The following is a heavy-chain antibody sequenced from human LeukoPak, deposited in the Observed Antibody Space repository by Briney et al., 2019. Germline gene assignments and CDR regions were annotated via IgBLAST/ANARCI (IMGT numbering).Heavy chain of an antibody. V-gene: IGHV3-21*01. CDR1: GFTFSSYS. CDR2: ISSSSSYI. J-gene: IGHJ3*02. CDR3: AGKGYYYDSSGYTPRAFDI. D-gene: IGHD3-22*01. Sequence: GGSLRLSCAASGFTFSSYSMNWVRQAPGKGLEWVSSISSSSSYIYYADSVKGRFTISRDNAKNSLYLQMNSLRAEDTAVYYCAGKGYYYDSSGYTPRAFDIWGQGTMVTVSS.